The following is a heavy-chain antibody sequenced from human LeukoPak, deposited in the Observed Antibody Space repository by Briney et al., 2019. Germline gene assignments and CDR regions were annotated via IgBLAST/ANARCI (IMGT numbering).Heavy chain of an antibody. V-gene: IGHV3-15*01. Sequence: GGSLRLSCAASGFTFSTAWMTWVRQPPGKGLEWVGHIKSRTDGGSTDYSAPVKGRFTVSRDDSQNTVYLQMNSLKTEDSAMYYCATVFYNNGYNFWGQGTPVTVSS. CDR1: GFTFSTAW. D-gene: IGHD5-24*01. CDR2: IKSRTDGGST. J-gene: IGHJ4*02. CDR3: ATVFYNNGYNF.